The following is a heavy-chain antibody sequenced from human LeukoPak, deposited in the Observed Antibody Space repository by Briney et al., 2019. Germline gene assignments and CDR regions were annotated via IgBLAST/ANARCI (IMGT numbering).Heavy chain of an antibody. J-gene: IGHJ4*02. D-gene: IGHD3-3*01. Sequence: RGSLRLSCAASGFTFTSFAMTWVRQAPGKGLEWVSTISRTGVATYYANSVKGRFTISRDNSKNTVYLQMNSLRAEDTAIYYCAKHSHDGSAPYYEVQLDYWGQGALVTVSS. CDR1: GFTFTSFA. V-gene: IGHV3-23*01. CDR2: ISRTGVAT. CDR3: AKHSHDGSAPYYEVQLDY.